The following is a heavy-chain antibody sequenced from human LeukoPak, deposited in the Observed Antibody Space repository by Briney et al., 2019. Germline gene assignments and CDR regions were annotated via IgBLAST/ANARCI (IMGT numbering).Heavy chain of an antibody. CDR2: IHHRGST. V-gene: IGHV4-39*07. J-gene: IGHJ4*02. CDR3: ARRDYYDSTGYYYL. Sequence: SETLSLTCTVSGGSISSSSYYWGWIRQPPGKGLEWIGEIHHRGSTNHNPTLKSRVSISVDKSKNHLSLNVNSATAADTAVYYCARRDYYDSTGYYYLWGQGTLVTVSS. CDR1: GGSISSSSYY. D-gene: IGHD3-22*01.